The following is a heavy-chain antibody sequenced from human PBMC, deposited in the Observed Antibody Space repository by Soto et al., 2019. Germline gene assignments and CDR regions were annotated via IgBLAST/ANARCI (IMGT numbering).Heavy chain of an antibody. Sequence: QVQLVQSGAEVKKPGASVKVSCKASGYTFTGYAIHWVRQAPGRRLEWMGWINGDNGDTKYAQKFQGRVTITRDTSATTAYMELTSLGSDDMALYHCARGYCSSTSCLYYVDFWGQGTPVTVSS. CDR1: GYTFTGYA. CDR3: ARGYCSSTSCLYYVDF. CDR2: INGDNGDT. V-gene: IGHV1-3*01. D-gene: IGHD2-2*01. J-gene: IGHJ4*02.